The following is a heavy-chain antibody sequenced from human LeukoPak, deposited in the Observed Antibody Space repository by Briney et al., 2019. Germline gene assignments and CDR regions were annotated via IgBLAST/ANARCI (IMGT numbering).Heavy chain of an antibody. CDR3: AREPTITMIVVVNYFDY. J-gene: IGHJ4*02. Sequence: PSETLSLTCTVSGGSISSSSYYWGWIRQPPGKGLEWIGSIYYSGSTYYNPSLKSRVTISVDTSKNQFSLKLSSVTAADTAVYYCAREPTITMIVVVNYFDYWGQGTLVTVSS. CDR1: GGSISSSSYY. V-gene: IGHV4-39*07. CDR2: IYYSGST. D-gene: IGHD3-22*01.